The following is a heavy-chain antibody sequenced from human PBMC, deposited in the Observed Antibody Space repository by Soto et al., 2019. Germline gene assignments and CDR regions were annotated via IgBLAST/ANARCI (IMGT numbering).Heavy chain of an antibody. CDR3: ARATYYDILTGYFDY. Sequence: GASVKVSCKASGYTFTSYAMHWVRQAPGQRLEWMGWINAGNGNTKYSQKFQGRVTITRDTSASTAYMELSSLRSEDTAVYYCARATYYDILTGYFDYWGQGTLVTVSS. D-gene: IGHD3-9*01. V-gene: IGHV1-3*01. CDR2: INAGNGNT. J-gene: IGHJ4*02. CDR1: GYTFTSYA.